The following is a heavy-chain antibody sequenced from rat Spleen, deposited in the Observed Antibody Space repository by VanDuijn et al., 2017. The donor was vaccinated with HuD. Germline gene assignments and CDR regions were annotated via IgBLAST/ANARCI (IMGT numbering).Heavy chain of an antibody. CDR1: GFSLTDYY. J-gene: IGHJ2*01. CDR2: IRGGGST. CDR3: ARKDWYYFDY. D-gene: IGHD1-6*01. V-gene: IGHV2-65*01. Sequence: QVQVKETGPGLVQPTQTLSITCTVSGFSLTDYYMQWIRQIPGKGLEWMGFIRGGGSTEYNSEFESRLSISRDTSKNQVFLKMNSLQTEDTAMYFCARKDWYYFDYWGQGVMVTVSS.